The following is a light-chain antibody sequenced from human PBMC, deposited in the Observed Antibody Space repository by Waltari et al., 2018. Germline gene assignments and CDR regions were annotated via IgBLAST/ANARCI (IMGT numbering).Light chain of an antibody. CDR1: VLNKKN. Sequence: SYELTQPSSVSVSLGQTAKITRSGDVLNKKNARWFQQKPGQAPVLMIHKDSERPSRIPERFSGSSSGATVTLTITGAQVKDEADYYCYSSTDNSGIFGGGTTLTVL. V-gene: IGLV3-27*01. J-gene: IGLJ2*01. CDR2: KDS. CDR3: YSSTDNSGI.